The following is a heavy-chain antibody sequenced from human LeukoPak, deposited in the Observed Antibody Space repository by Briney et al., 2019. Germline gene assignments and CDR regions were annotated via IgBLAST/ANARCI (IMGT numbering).Heavy chain of an antibody. V-gene: IGHV3-30-3*01. CDR2: ISDDGDNK. Sequence: PGGSLRLSCAASGFTFSNFAMSWVRQAPGKGLEWVAIISDDGDNKYYADSVKGRFTISRDNSKNTLYLQMNSQRVEDTAVYYCARQTTTVTTCFDYWGQGTLVTVSS. CDR1: GFTFSNFA. J-gene: IGHJ4*02. CDR3: ARQTTTVTTCFDY. D-gene: IGHD4-17*01.